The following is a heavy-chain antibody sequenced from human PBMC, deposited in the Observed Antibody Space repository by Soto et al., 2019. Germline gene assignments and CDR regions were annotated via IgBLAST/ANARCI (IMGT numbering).Heavy chain of an antibody. CDR3: ARSQGSSTSLEIYYYYYYGMDV. CDR2: IIPISGTA. D-gene: IGHD2-2*01. Sequence: QVQLVQSGAEVKKPGSSVKVSCKASGGTFSSYAISWVRQAPGQGLEWMGGIIPISGTANYAQKFQGRVTITEDEYTSTAYMELSSMRSEDTAVYYCARSQGSSTSLEIYYYYYYGMDVWGKGTKVTVYS. CDR1: GGTFSSYA. J-gene: IGHJ6*04. V-gene: IGHV1-69*01.